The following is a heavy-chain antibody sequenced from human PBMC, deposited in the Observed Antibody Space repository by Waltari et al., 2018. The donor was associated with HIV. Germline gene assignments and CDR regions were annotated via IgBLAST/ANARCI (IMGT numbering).Heavy chain of an antibody. CDR1: GGSFNDYY. CDR3: ARGLSEGATDAFDF. D-gene: IGHD1-26*01. CDR2: SNYSENT. V-gene: IGHV4-34*01. J-gene: IGHJ3*01. Sequence: QVHLQQWGAGLVKPSETLSLTCAVYGGSFNDYYWSWIRQPPGKGLEWIGESNYSENTHYNPSLKSRVTISVDPSKSQFSMKLTSVTASDTAMYFCARGLSEGATDAFDFWGQGTMVTVSS.